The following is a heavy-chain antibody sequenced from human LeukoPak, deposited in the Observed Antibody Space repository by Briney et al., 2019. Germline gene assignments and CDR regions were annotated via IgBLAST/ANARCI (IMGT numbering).Heavy chain of an antibody. D-gene: IGHD5-18*01. CDR1: GFTFSGYP. V-gene: IGHV3-30-3*01. CDR3: ASPLIQLSYDYFDY. CDR2: ISYDGSNK. J-gene: IGHJ4*02. Sequence: GKSLRLSCAASGFTFSGYPIHWVRQAPGKGLEWVAVISYDGSNKYYADSVKGRFTISRDNSKNTLYLQMNSLRAEDTAVYYCASPLIQLSYDYFDYWGQGTLVTVSS.